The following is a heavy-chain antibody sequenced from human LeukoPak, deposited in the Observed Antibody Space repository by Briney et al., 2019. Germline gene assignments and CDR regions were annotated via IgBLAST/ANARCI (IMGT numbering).Heavy chain of an antibody. CDR1: GFDFNKYW. CDR3: AREADYLKDGFWFDAFDM. CDR2: IKKDGSQK. D-gene: IGHD3/OR15-3a*01. J-gene: IGHJ3*02. V-gene: IGHV3-7*01. Sequence: GGSLRLSCAASGFDFNKYWMTWVRQAPGKGLEWVANIKKDGSQKSYVDSVEGRFTISRDNAQNSLYLQMNSLRAEDTAVYYCAREADYLKDGFWFDAFDMWGPGTRVTVSS.